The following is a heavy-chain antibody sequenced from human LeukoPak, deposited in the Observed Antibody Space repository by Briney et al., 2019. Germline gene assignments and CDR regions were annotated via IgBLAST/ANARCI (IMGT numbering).Heavy chain of an antibody. J-gene: IGHJ4*02. CDR3: ARQKVEIAATDAFDC. Sequence: GGSLRLSCAASGFTVSSNYMSWVRQAPGKGLEWVSVIYSGGSTYYADSVKGRFTISRDNSKNTLYLQMNSLKVEDTALYFCARQKVEIAATDAFDCWGQGTQVTVSS. D-gene: IGHD2-21*01. V-gene: IGHV3-66*04. CDR1: GFTVSSNY. CDR2: IYSGGST.